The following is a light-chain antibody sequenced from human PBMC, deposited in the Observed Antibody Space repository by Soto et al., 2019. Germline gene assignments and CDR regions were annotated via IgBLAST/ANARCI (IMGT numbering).Light chain of an antibody. V-gene: IGKV1-39*01. CDR1: QSIYSS. CDR2: AAS. J-gene: IGKJ2*01. Sequence: DIQMTQSPSSLSASVGDRVTITCRASQSIYSSLHWYHQKPGKAPKLLIYAASNLQSGVPSRFSGSGSGTDFTLSISSLQPEDFATYHCQESYSAPYTFGQGTKLEI. CDR3: QESYSAPYT.